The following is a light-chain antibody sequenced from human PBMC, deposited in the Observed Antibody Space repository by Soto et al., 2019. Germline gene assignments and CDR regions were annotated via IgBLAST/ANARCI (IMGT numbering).Light chain of an antibody. Sequence: QSVLTQPPSVSGAPGQRVTISCTGSSSNIGAGYDVHWYQQLPGTAPKLLIYGNSNRPSGVPDRFSGSKSGTSASLAITGLRAEDEADDYCQSYDSSLSGDVFGTGTKLTVL. V-gene: IGLV1-40*01. CDR2: GNS. CDR3: QSYDSSLSGDV. J-gene: IGLJ1*01. CDR1: SSNIGAGYD.